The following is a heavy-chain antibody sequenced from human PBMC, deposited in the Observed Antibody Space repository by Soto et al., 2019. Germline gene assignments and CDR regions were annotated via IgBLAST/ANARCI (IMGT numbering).Heavy chain of an antibody. D-gene: IGHD3-10*01. J-gene: IGHJ5*02. CDR1: GFTFSSYA. V-gene: IGHV3-23*01. Sequence: EVQLLESGGGLVQPGGSLRLSCAASGFTFSSYAMGWVRQAPGKGLEWVSSISDNGGSTYYADSVRGRFTISRDNSKNTLYLQINSLRAEDTAVYYCAKDYGSGRYGPWGQGTLVTVSS. CDR2: ISDNGGST. CDR3: AKDYGSGRYGP.